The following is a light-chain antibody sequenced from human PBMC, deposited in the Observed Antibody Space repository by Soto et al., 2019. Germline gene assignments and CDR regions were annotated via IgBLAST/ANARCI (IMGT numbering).Light chain of an antibody. CDR3: MQGTHWPPT. V-gene: IGKV2-30*01. J-gene: IGKJ1*01. CDR2: KVS. CDR1: QSLVYSDANTY. Sequence: DVVMTQSPLSLPVILGQPASISCRSSQSLVYSDANTYWNWFQQRPGQSPRRLIYKVSNRDSGVPERFSGSGSGTDFTLKISRVEAEDVGVYYCMQGTHWPPTFGQGTKVEIK.